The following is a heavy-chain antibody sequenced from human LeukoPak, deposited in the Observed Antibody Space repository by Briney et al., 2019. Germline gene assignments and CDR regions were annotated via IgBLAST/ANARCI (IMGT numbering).Heavy chain of an antibody. D-gene: IGHD6-19*01. V-gene: IGHV4-39*07. CDR1: GGSISSTRSS. CDR3: ARFGSGWYYFDY. Sequence: SETLSLTCSVSGGSISSTRSSWGWIRQPPGKGLEWIGTISYSGSTSYNPSLKSRVTISVDTSKNQFSLKLSSVTAADTAVYYCARFGSGWYYFDYWGQGTLVTVSS. J-gene: IGHJ4*02. CDR2: ISYSGST.